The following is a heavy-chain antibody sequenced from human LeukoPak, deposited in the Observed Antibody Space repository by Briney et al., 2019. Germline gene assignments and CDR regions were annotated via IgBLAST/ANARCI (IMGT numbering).Heavy chain of an antibody. CDR1: GGSISSFY. CDR2: IYYSGIT. CDR3: ASGGYSGYAFDY. V-gene: IGHV4-59*01. D-gene: IGHD5-12*01. Sequence: SETLSLTCTVSGGSISSFYWSWIRQPPGKGLQWIGYIYYSGITRYNPTLKSRVTISVDTSKNQFSLKLSSVTAADTAVYYCASGGYSGYAFDYWGQGILVTVSS. J-gene: IGHJ4*02.